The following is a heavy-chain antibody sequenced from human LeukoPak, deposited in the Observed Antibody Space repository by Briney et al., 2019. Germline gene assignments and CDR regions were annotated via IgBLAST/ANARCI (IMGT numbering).Heavy chain of an antibody. V-gene: IGHV4-34*01. CDR2: INHSGST. CDR1: GGSFSGYY. CDR3: ARGRYFDAS. D-gene: IGHD3-9*01. J-gene: IGHJ4*02. Sequence: PSETLSLTCAVYGGSFSGYYWSWIRQPPGKGLEWIGEINHSGSTNYNPSLQSRVTISVDTSKNQFSLKLSSVTAADTAVYYCARGRYFDASWGQGTLVTVSS.